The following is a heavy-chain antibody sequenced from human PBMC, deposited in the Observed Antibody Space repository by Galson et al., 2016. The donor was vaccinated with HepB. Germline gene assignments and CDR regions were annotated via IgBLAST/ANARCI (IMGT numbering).Heavy chain of an antibody. Sequence: SLRLSCAASGFTVTDNFMSWVRQAPGKGLEWVATIYPGGTTYHADSVKGRFTISRDKSRNTLYLQMNGLTVDDTAVYYCARRGPGWQRAPLFYYGLNVWGPGTTVIVSS. CDR2: IYPGGTT. V-gene: IGHV3-53*01. D-gene: IGHD5-24*01. CDR3: ARRGPGWQRAPLFYYGLNV. J-gene: IGHJ6*02. CDR1: GFTVTDNF.